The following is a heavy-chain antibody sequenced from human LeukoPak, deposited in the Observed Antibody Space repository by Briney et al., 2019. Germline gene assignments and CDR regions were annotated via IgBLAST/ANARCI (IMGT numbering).Heavy chain of an antibody. D-gene: IGHD3-3*01. CDR3: ARRGFWSGIDY. V-gene: IGHV3-21*01. CDR2: ISSSSSYV. CDR1: GFTFSSYS. J-gene: IGHJ4*02. Sequence: GGSLRLSCAASGFTFSSYSMNWVRQAPGKGLEWVSSISSSSSYVYYADSVKGRFTISRDNAKNSLYLQMNSLRAEDTAVYYCARRGFWSGIDYWGQGTLVTVSS.